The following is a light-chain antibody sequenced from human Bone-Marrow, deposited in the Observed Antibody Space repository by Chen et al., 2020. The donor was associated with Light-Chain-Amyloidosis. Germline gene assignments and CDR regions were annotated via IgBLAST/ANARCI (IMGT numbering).Light chain of an antibody. J-gene: IGLJ3*02. CDR2: ETN. Sequence: QSVLTQPPSVSSAPGQKVTISCSGSNSNIGINYVSWYQQLPGTSPKLLIYETNQRPSEIPDRFSGSKSGTSATLGVDGLQTGDEADYYCETWDSSLTVWMFGGGTKLTVL. CDR3: ETWDSSLTVWM. V-gene: IGLV1-51*02. CDR1: NSNIGINY.